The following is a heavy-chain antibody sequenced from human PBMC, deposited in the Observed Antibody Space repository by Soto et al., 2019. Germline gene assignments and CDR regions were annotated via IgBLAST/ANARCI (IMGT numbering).Heavy chain of an antibody. CDR1: GFSLIKTGMC. J-gene: IGHJ6*02. CDR2: IDWDEDK. CDR3: AHVTASGIYYYYGMDV. D-gene: IGHD6-13*01. V-gene: IGHV2-70*01. Sequence: EPPLVNRTETRKPTCTFCGFSLIKTGMCVIWIRELPGKALEWLATIDWDEDKYYSTSLKTRLTISRDTSKNQVVLTMTNMDPVDTATYYCAHVTASGIYYYYGMDVWGQGTTVTVSS.